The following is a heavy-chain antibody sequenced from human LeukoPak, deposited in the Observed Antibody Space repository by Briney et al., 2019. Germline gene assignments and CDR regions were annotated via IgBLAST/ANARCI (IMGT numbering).Heavy chain of an antibody. CDR3: ARVVLQKHFDY. CDR1: GGSISSGGYS. V-gene: IGHV4-30-2*01. CDR2: IYHSGST. J-gene: IGHJ4*02. D-gene: IGHD4-11*01. Sequence: EASETLSLTCAVSGGSISSGGYSWSWIRQPPGKGLEWIGYIYHSGSTYYNPSLKSRVTISVDRSKNQFSLKLSSVTAADTAVYYCARVVLQKHFDYWGQGTLVTVSS.